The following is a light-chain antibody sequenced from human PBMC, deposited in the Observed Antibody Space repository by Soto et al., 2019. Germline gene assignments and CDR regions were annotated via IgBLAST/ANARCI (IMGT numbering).Light chain of an antibody. J-gene: IGKJ3*01. CDR2: SAS. CDR1: QSVSSSY. Sequence: ESVLTQSPGTLSMSPGERATLSCRASQSVSSSYSAWYQQKPGQAPSRLIYSASSRATGLPDRFSGSGSGTDLNFTISILEPEDFAVYYCQQYGSSPFTFGPGTKVDIK. CDR3: QQYGSSPFT. V-gene: IGKV3-20*01.